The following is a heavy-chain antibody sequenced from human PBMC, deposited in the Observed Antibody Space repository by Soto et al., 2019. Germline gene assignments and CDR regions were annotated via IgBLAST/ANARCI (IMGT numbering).Heavy chain of an antibody. D-gene: IGHD3-9*01. Sequence: GASVKVSCKASGYTFTSYGISWVRQAPGQGLEWMGWISAYNGNTNYAQKLQCRVTMTTDTSTSTAYMELRSLRSDDTAVYYCAKSLTNYYYYMDVWGKGTTVTVSS. CDR2: ISAYNGNT. V-gene: IGHV1-18*01. CDR1: GYTFTSYG. CDR3: AKSLTNYYYYMDV. J-gene: IGHJ6*03.